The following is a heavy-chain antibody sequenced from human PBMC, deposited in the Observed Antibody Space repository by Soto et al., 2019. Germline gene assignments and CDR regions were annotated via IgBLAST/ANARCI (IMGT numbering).Heavy chain of an antibody. CDR1: GFTFSSCS. D-gene: IGHD2-8*01. CDR3: AKYCSSDVCFDY. CDR2: ISGSGDTK. V-gene: IGHV3-48*02. J-gene: IGHJ4*02. Sequence: GGSLRLSCASSGFTFSSCSMNWDRQAPGKGLEWVSFISGSGDTKYYADSVKGRFTISRDNAKNSLYLQMSSLRDEDTAVYYCAKYCSSDVCFDYWGQGXLVTVCS.